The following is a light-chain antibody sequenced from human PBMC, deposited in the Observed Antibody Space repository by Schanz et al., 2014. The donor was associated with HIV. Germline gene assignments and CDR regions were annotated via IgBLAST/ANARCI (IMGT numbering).Light chain of an antibody. V-gene: IGKV3-20*01. Sequence: EIVMTQSPATLSVSPGERATLSCRASQSFSSSYLAWFQQKPGQAPRLLIYGATSRATGIPDRFSGSGSGTVFTLTISRLEPEDFAVFYCQHYSTSPITFGQGTRLEIK. J-gene: IGKJ5*01. CDR2: GAT. CDR1: QSFSSSY. CDR3: QHYSTSPIT.